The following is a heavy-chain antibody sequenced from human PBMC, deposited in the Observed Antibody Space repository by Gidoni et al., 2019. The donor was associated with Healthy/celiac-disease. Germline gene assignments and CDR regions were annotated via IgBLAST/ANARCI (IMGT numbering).Heavy chain of an antibody. CDR3: ARERYCSSTSCYARYYYYMDV. Sequence: VQLVESGGGLVQPGGYLSLSCAASGFTFSCYSMNWVRQAPGKGLEWVSYISSSSSTIYYADSVKGRFTISRDNAKNSLYLQMNSLRAEDTAVYYCARERYCSSTSCYARYYYYMDVWGKGTTVTVSS. J-gene: IGHJ6*03. D-gene: IGHD2-2*01. CDR2: ISSSSSTI. V-gene: IGHV3-48*01. CDR1: GFTFSCYS.